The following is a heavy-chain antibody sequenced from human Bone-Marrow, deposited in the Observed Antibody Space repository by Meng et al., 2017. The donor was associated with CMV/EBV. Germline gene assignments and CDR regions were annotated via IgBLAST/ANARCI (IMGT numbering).Heavy chain of an antibody. CDR1: GGSLSGYY. Sequence: GSLRLSCAVYGGSLSGYYWSWIRQPPGKGLEWIGEINHSGSTKYNPSLKSRVTTSVDTSKNQFSLKLSSVTAADTAVYYCARDKARGYCRNTSCYNGWFDPWGQGTLVTVSS. J-gene: IGHJ5*02. CDR2: INHSGST. D-gene: IGHD2-2*02. V-gene: IGHV4-34*01. CDR3: ARDKARGYCRNTSCYNGWFDP.